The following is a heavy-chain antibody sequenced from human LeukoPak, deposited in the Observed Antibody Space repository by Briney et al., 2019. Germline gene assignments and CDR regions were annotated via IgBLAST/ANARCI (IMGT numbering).Heavy chain of an antibody. CDR2: IFHSGST. J-gene: IGHJ4*02. D-gene: IGHD6-19*01. CDR3: ARDKWSSGWYARTANPFDY. Sequence: NPSETLSLTCSVSGYSISSGFYWGWIRPPPGKGLEWIGVIFHSGSTYYNPSLKSQVTISVDTSKNQFSLKLSSVTAADTAVYYCARDKWSSGWYARTANPFDYWGQGTLVTVSS. CDR1: GYSISSGFY. V-gene: IGHV4-38-2*02.